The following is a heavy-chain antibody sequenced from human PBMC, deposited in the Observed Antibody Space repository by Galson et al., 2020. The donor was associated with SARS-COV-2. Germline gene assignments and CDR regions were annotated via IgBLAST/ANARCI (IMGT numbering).Heavy chain of an antibody. Sequence: SETLSLTCAVYGGSFSGAYWAWIRQPPGKGLEWIGEINHRGTSNNNPSLKSRVTFSVDTSKKQFSLKLSTMTAADTAVYYCARGRGERGTISTYYCYGLDVWGQGTTVTVSS. CDR1: GGSFSGAY. CDR2: INHRGTS. V-gene: IGHV4-34*01. D-gene: IGHD3-10*01. J-gene: IGHJ6*02. CDR3: ARGRGERGTISTYYCYGLDV.